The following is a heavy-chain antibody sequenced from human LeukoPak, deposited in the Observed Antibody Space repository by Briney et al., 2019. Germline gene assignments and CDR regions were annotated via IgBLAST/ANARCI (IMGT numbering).Heavy chain of an antibody. CDR1: GFTFDDYT. CDR2: ISWDGGST. D-gene: IGHD3-16*02. Sequence: GGSLRLSCAASGFTFDDYTMHWVRQAPGKGLERVSLISWDGGSTYYADSVKGRFTISRDNSKNSLYLQKNSLRTEDTALYYCAKGGELSSFDYWGQGTLVTVSS. J-gene: IGHJ4*02. V-gene: IGHV3-43*01. CDR3: AKGGELSSFDY.